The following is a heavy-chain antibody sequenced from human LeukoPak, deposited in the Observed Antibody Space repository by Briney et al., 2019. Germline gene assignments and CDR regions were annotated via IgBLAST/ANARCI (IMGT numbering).Heavy chain of an antibody. CDR2: ISGSGGST. V-gene: IGHV3-23*01. D-gene: IGHD3-22*01. CDR3: AKDSHYDSSGYYFQPDAFDI. CDR1: GFTFSSHA. Sequence: PGGSLRLSCAASGFTFSSHAMSWVRQAPGKGLEWVSAISGSGGSTHYADSVKGRFTISRDNSKNTLYLQMNSLRAEDTAVYYCAKDSHYDSSGYYFQPDAFDIWGQGTMVTVSS. J-gene: IGHJ3*02.